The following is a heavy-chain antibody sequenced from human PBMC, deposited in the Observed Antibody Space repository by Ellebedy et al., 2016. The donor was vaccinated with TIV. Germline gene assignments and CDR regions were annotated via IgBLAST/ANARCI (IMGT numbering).Heavy chain of an antibody. CDR3: ASLPNYSGSYDDAFDI. J-gene: IGHJ3*02. D-gene: IGHD1-26*01. CDR2: INHSGST. V-gene: IGHV4-39*07. Sequence: MPGGSLRLSCTVSGGSISSGDYYWSWIRQPPGKGLEWIGEINHSGSTNYNPSLKSRVTISVDTSKNQFSLKLSSVTAADTAVYYCASLPNYSGSYDDAFDIWGQGTMVTVSS. CDR1: GGSISSGDYY.